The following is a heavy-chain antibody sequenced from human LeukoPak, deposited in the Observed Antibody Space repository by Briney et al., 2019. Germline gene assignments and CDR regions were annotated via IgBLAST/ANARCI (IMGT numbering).Heavy chain of an antibody. CDR1: GFTFSDYY. D-gene: IGHD3-10*01. CDR3: ARDVLWFGELSPLGY. CDR2: ISSSGSTI. J-gene: IGHJ4*02. V-gene: IGHV3-11*01. Sequence: GGSLRLSCAASGFTFSDYYMSWIRQAPGKGLEWVSYISSSGSTIYYADSVKGRFTISRDNAKNSLYLQMNSLRAEDTAVYYCARDVLWFGELSPLGYWGQGTLVTVSS.